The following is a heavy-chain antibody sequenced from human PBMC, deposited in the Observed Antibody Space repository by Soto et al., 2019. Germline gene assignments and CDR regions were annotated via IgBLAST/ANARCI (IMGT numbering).Heavy chain of an antibody. Sequence: SETLSLTCTVSGGSISSGGYYWSWIRQHPGKGLEWIGYIYYSGSTYYNPSVKSRVTISVDTSKNQFSLKLSSVTAADTAVYYCARAHCSSTSCYTNWFDPWGQGTLVTVSS. CDR2: IYYSGST. J-gene: IGHJ5*02. CDR3: ARAHCSSTSCYTNWFDP. CDR1: GGSISSGGYY. D-gene: IGHD2-2*02. V-gene: IGHV4-31*03.